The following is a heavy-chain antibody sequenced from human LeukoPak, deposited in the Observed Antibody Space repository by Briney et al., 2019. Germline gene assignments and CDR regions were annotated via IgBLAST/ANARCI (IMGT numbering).Heavy chain of an antibody. J-gene: IGHJ4*02. CDR3: AKDEGGYAGLDH. Sequence: GGSLRLSCAASGFKFGDSTMHWVRQAPGKGLEWVSFIGGGGRMTMYADSVKGRFTVSRDNAKNSLYLQMHSLTTEDTAFYYCAKDEGGYAGLDHWGRGTLVTVSS. V-gene: IGHV3-43*01. CDR1: GFKFGDST. CDR2: IGGGGRMT. D-gene: IGHD5-12*01.